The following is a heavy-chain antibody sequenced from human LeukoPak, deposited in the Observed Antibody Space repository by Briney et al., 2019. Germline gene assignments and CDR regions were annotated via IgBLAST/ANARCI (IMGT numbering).Heavy chain of an antibody. CDR1: GFTVSTNY. V-gene: IGHV3-53*01. CDR3: ARDTGSMAARFFDY. J-gene: IGHJ4*02. CDR2: IYSGGST. D-gene: IGHD2-8*02. Sequence: GGSLRLSCVASGFTVSTNYMSWVRQAPGKGLVWVSVIYSGGSTYYAAAVKGRFTISRDNSKNTLYLQMNSLRAEDTAVYYCARDTGSMAARFFDYWGQGTLVTVSS.